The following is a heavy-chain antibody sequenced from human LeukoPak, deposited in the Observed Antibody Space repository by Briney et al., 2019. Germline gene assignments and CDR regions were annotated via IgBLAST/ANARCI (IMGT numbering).Heavy chain of an antibody. J-gene: IGHJ4*02. Sequence: PGGSLRLSCAASGFIFSSYAMTWVRQAAGKGGEWVSGMSGSGGRTEYADSVKGRFSITKDFSKNTLFLQMNNLRAEDTAVYYCAKDRSSSLIAVVIKHWGQGTLVTVSS. D-gene: IGHD3-22*01. V-gene: IGHV3-23*01. CDR3: AKDRSSSLIAVVIKH. CDR1: GFIFSSYA. CDR2: MSGSGGRT.